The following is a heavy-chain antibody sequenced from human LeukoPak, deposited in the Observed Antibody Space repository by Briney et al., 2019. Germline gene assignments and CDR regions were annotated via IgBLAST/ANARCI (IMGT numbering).Heavy chain of an antibody. J-gene: IGHJ4*02. CDR2: IFYSGST. V-gene: IGHV4-31*03. Sequence: PSETLSLTCTVSGGSVSSGDYYWSWIRQHPGKGPEWIGYIFYSGSTHYNPSLKRRVTLSLDMSKNQFSLKLSSVTAADTAVYYCARDGYDWGQGTLVTVSS. D-gene: IGHD5-18*01. CDR1: GGSVSSGDYY. CDR3: ARDGYD.